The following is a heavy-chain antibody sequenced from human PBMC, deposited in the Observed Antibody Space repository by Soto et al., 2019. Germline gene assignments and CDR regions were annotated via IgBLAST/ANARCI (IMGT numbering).Heavy chain of an antibody. D-gene: IGHD2-2*01. V-gene: IGHV4-39*01. Sequence: QLQLQESGPGLVKPSETLSLTCTVSGGSISSSSYYWGWIRQPPGKGLEWIGRIYYSGSTYYNPSLNSRVSIPVYPSKNPFSPKPSSVTAADAAVYYSARQGVGYCSSTACSTVTTADYWGQGTLVTVSS. CDR1: GGSISSSSYY. CDR2: IYYSGST. CDR3: ARQGVGYCSSTACSTVTTADY. J-gene: IGHJ4*02.